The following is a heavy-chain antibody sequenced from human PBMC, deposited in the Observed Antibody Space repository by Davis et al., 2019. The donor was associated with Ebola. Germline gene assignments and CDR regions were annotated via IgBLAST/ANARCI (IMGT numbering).Heavy chain of an antibody. V-gene: IGHV3-20*01. CDR2: INWNGASS. D-gene: IGHD3-9*01. CDR1: GFTFDDYA. Sequence: GGSLRLSCGASGFTFDDYAMTWVRQAPGKGLEWVSGINWNGASSGYADSVKGRFTISRDNVKNSLYLRMNNLRAEDTAFYHCARVNAVTGYSRFDAWGQGTLVTVSS. CDR3: ARVNAVTGYSRFDA. J-gene: IGHJ5*02.